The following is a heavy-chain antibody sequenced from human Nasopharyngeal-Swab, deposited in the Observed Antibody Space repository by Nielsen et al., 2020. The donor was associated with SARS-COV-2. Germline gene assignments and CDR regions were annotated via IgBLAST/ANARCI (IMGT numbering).Heavy chain of an antibody. D-gene: IGHD6-19*01. CDR3: AKVPRPGFDSGPDY. Sequence: GESLKISCAASGFIFSDHILDWVRQAPGKGLEWVARIRDKGNSYTTQYAASVRGRFTISRDDSKNSLYLQMNSLRAEDTAVYYCAKVPRPGFDSGPDYWGQGALVTVSS. V-gene: IGHV3-72*01. CDR2: IRDKGNSYTT. CDR1: GFIFSDHI. J-gene: IGHJ4*02.